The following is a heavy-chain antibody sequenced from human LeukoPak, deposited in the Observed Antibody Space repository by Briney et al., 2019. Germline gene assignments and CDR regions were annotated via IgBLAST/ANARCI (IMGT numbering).Heavy chain of an antibody. CDR3: AKDVIRVGASHFDY. D-gene: IGHD2/OR15-2a*01. CDR1: GFTFSSYA. V-gene: IGHV3-23*01. Sequence: GGSLRPSCAASGFTFSSYAMSWVRQAPGKGLEWVSAITDSGGRTYYADSVKGRFTFSRDNSKNTLYLQMNGLRAEDTAVYYCAKDVIRVGASHFDYWGQGTLVTVSS. J-gene: IGHJ4*02. CDR2: ITDSGGRT.